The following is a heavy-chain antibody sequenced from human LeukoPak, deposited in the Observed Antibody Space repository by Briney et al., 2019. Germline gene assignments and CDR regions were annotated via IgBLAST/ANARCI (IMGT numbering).Heavy chain of an antibody. CDR2: IYSGGST. CDR1: GFTFSSYA. V-gene: IGHV3-66*01. D-gene: IGHD3-16*01. Sequence: GGSLRLSCAASGFTFSSYAMSWVRQAPGKGLEWVSVIYSGGSTYYADSVKGRFTISRDNSKNTLYLQMNSLRAEDTAVYYCAGALDYWGQGTLVTVSS. CDR3: AGALDY. J-gene: IGHJ4*02.